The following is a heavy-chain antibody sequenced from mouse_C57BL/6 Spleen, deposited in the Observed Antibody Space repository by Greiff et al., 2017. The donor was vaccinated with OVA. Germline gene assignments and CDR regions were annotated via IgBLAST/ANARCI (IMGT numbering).Heavy chain of an antibody. CDR2: IRNKANGYTT. D-gene: IGHD1-1*01. Sequence: EVMLVESGGGLVQPGGSLSLSCAASGFTFTDYYMSWVRQPPGKALEWLGFIRNKANGYTTEYSASVQGRFTISRDNSQSILYLQMNALRAEYSATYYCARSSSSYWYFDVWGTGTTVTVSS. CDR3: ARSSSSYWYFDV. CDR1: GFTFTDYY. V-gene: IGHV7-3*01. J-gene: IGHJ1*03.